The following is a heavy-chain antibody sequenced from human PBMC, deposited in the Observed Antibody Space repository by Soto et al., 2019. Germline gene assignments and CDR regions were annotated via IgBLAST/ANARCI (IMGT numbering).Heavy chain of an antibody. J-gene: IGHJ6*02. V-gene: IGHV3-7*01. D-gene: IGHD1-7*01. CDR2: IKQDGSEK. CDR1: GFTFSSYW. Sequence: GSLRLSCGASGFTFSSYWMSWVRQAPGKGLEWVASIKQDGSEKYYVDSVKGRFTISRDNAKNSLYLQMNSLRVEDTAVYYCAGDQKWDYWKYGYYYGMDVWGQGTTVTVSS. CDR3: AGDQKWDYWKYGYYYGMDV.